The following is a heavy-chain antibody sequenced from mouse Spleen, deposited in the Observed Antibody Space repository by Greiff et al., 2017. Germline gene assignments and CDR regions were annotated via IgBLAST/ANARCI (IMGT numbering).Heavy chain of an antibody. CDR3: ARERHDYRPFAY. D-gene: IGHD2-4*01. Sequence: EVQLVESGGGLVKPGGSLKLSCAASGFTFSDYGMHWVRQAPEKGLEWVAYISRGSSTIYYADTVKGRFTISRDNAKNTLFLQMTSLRSEDTAMYYCARERHDYRPFAYWGQGTLVTVSA. CDR2: ISRGSSTI. CDR1: GFTFSDYG. V-gene: IGHV5-17*01. J-gene: IGHJ3*01.